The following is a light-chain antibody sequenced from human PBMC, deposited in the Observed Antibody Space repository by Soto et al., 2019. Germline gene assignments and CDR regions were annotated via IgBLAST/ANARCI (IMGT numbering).Light chain of an antibody. J-gene: IGKJ2*01. CDR1: QSVSNNY. V-gene: IGKV3-20*01. CDR2: GAS. CDR3: QQYGSSPYT. Sequence: EIVLTQSPGTLSLSPGERATLSCRASQSVSNNYLAWYQQKPGQAPRLVIYGASSRATGIPDRFSGSGSGTDFTLTISRLEPGDFAVYYCQQYGSSPYTFGQGTKLEIK.